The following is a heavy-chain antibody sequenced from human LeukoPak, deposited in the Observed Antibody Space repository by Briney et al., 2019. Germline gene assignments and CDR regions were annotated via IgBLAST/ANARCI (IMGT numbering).Heavy chain of an antibody. D-gene: IGHD3-16*02. Sequence: PGGSLRLSCAASGFTFSSYSMNWVRQAPGKGLEWVSSISSSSSYIYYADSVKGRFTISRDNAKNSLYLQMNSLRAEDTAVYYCATHYDYVWGSYRSAGYWGQGALVTVSS. CDR1: GFTFSSYS. CDR2: ISSSSSYI. CDR3: ATHYDYVWGSYRSAGY. J-gene: IGHJ4*02. V-gene: IGHV3-21*01.